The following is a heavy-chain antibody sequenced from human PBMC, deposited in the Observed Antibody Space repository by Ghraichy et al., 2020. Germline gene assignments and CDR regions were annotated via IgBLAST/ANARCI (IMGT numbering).Heavy chain of an antibody. V-gene: IGHV3-23*01. CDR3: AKMNWGSSGWYRAFDI. Sequence: GGSLRLSCAASGFTFSSYAMSWVRQAPGKGLEWVSAISDNGGSTFYADSVKGRFTMSRDISKNTLSLQMNSLRAEDTAVYFCAKMNWGSSGWYRAFDIWGQGTMVTVSS. CDR2: ISDNGGST. D-gene: IGHD6-19*01. J-gene: IGHJ3*02. CDR1: GFTFSSYA.